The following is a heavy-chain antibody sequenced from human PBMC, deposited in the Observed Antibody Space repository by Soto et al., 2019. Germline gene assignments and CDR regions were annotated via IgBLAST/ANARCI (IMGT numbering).Heavy chain of an antibody. CDR2: IYLGDSDT. Sequence: PGESLKISCKGPGYTFSNYWLGWVRQMPGKGLEWMGIIYLGDSDTRYSPSFQGQVTISADKSISTAYLQWSSLKASDTAMYYCARGVGIVATDGMDVWGQGTAVTVSS. D-gene: IGHD5-12*01. J-gene: IGHJ6*02. V-gene: IGHV5-51*01. CDR1: GYTFSNYW. CDR3: ARGVGIVATDGMDV.